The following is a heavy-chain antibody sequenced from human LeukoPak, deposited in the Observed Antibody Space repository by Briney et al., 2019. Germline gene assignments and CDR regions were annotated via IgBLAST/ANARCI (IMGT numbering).Heavy chain of an antibody. Sequence: PGGSLRLSCAASGFTFSSYAMSWVCQAPGKGLEWVSAICGSGGSTYYADSVKGRFTISRDNSKNTLYLQMNSLRAEDTAVYYYAKDRDRIAGLIYFDYWGQGTLVTVSS. CDR2: ICGSGGST. J-gene: IGHJ4*02. D-gene: IGHD6-13*01. V-gene: IGHV3-23*01. CDR3: AKDRDRIAGLIYFDY. CDR1: GFTFSSYA.